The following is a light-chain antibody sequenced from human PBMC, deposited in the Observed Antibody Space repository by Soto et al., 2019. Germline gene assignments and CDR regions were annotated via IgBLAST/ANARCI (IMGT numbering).Light chain of an antibody. J-gene: IGLJ1*01. CDR2: YVS. CDR3: TSYTSSSTYV. CDR1: SSDFNYYNS. Sequence: QSVLTQPASVSGSPGQSITISCSGTSSDFNYYNSVSLYQHHPGKSPKLIIYYVSYRPLGVSSRFSGSKSGNTASLTISGLQAEDEADYYCTSYTSSSTYVFGTGTKVTVL. V-gene: IGLV2-14*03.